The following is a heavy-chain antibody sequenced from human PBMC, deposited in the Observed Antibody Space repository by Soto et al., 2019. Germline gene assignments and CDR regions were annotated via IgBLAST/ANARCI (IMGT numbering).Heavy chain of an antibody. D-gene: IGHD3-3*01. J-gene: IGHJ6*02. V-gene: IGHV1-69*12. Sequence: QVQLVQSGAEVKKPGSSVKVSCKASGGTFSSYAISWVRQAPGQGLEWMGGIIPIFGTANYAQKFQGRVTITADESTSTAYMELSSLRSEDTAVYYCARDSGLRFLGGSGDYYYYGMDVWGQGTTVTVSS. CDR1: GGTFSSYA. CDR2: IIPIFGTA. CDR3: ARDSGLRFLGGSGDYYYYGMDV.